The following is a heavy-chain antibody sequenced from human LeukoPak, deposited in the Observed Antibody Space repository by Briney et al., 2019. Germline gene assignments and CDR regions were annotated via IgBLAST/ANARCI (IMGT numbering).Heavy chain of an antibody. CDR3: AKDSPRYCSGGSCYYFDY. CDR2: ISYDGSNK. J-gene: IGHJ4*02. D-gene: IGHD2-15*01. V-gene: IGHV3-30*18. CDR1: GFTFSSYG. Sequence: GGSLRLSCAASGFTFSSYGMHWVRQAPGKGLEWVAVISYDGSNKYYADSVKGRFTISRDNSKNTLYLQMNSLRAEGTAVYYCAKDSPRYCSGGSCYYFDYWGQGTLVTVSS.